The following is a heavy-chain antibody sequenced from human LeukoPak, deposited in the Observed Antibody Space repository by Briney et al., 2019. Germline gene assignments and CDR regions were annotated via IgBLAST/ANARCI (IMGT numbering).Heavy chain of an antibody. CDR2: ISSSSSYM. D-gene: IGHD6-13*01. V-gene: IGHV3-21*01. J-gene: IGHJ6*02. Sequence: GGSLRLSCAASGFTFRNYGKHWVRQAPGKGLEWVSCISSSSSYMYYADSVKGRFTISRDNAKNSLYLQMNSLRAEDTAVYYCANTLGGAAAGRYYYGMDVWGQGTTVTVSS. CDR3: ANTLGGAAAGRYYYGMDV. CDR1: GFTFRNYG.